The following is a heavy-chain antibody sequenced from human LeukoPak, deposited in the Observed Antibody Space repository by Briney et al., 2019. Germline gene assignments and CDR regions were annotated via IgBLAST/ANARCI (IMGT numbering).Heavy chain of an antibody. V-gene: IGHV3-21*01. J-gene: IGHJ4*02. CDR1: GFTFSSYS. Sequence: PGRSLRLSCAASGFTFSSYSMNWVRQAPGKGVEWVSSISSSSSYIYYADSVKGRFTISRDNAKNSLYLQMNSLRAEDTAVYYCASAGIAATGRLNRGQGTLVTVSS. D-gene: IGHD6-13*01. CDR3: ASAGIAATGRLN. CDR2: ISSSSSYI.